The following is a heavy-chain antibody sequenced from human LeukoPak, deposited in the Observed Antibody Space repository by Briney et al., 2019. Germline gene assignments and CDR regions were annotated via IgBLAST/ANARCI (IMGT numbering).Heavy chain of an antibody. CDR3: AGEMGGGYFDY. Sequence: PAGSLRLSCVASELTVSSNYMSWGLRVPGEGLLWGSVFYSGGGTYYADSVKGRFTISRDNSQNTLYPQMTTLRAKDTTSCYCAGEMGGGYFDYWGQGTLVTVSS. CDR2: FYSGGGT. V-gene: IGHV3-66*01. CDR1: ELTVSSNY. D-gene: IGHD3-16*01. J-gene: IGHJ4*02.